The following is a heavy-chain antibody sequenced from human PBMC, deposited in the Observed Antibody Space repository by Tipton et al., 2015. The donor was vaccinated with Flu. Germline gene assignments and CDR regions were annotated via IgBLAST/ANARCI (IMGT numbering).Heavy chain of an antibody. CDR2: INQDANEI. Sequence: SGVTFSSYWMHWVRQAPGKGLEWVANINQDANEIYYVDSVKGRFIISRDNAKNSLYLQMNSLRSEDTAVYYCARAWAAAGSAWGQGTLVTVSS. CDR3: ARAWAAAGSA. D-gene: IGHD6-13*01. V-gene: IGHV3-7*01. J-gene: IGHJ5*02. CDR1: GVTFSSYW.